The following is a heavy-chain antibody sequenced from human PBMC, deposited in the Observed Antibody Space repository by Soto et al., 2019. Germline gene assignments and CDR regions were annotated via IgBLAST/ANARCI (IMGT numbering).Heavy chain of an antibody. CDR3: ARYLGNDSSGYPVNWFVF. CDR1: GYTFTSYG. V-gene: IGHV1-18*01. Sequence: ASVKVSCKASGYTFTSYGISWVRQAPGQGLEWMGWISAYNGNTNYAQKLQGRVTMTTDTSTSTAYMELRSLRSDDTAVYYCARYLGNDSSGYPVNWFVFWGQGTLVTVSS. J-gene: IGHJ5*01. D-gene: IGHD3-22*01. CDR2: ISAYNGNT.